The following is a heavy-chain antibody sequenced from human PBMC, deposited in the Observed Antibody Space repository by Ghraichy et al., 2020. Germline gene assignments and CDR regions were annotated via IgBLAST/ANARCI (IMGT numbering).Heavy chain of an antibody. J-gene: IGHJ6*02. D-gene: IGHD3-3*01. Sequence: GGSLRLSCAASGFTFSSYAMHWVRQAPGKGLEYVSAISSNGGSTYYANSVKGRFTISRDNSKNTLYLQMGSLRAEDMAVYYCARSRGRGATIFGVVINPTSYYGMDVWGQGTTVTVSS. CDR2: ISSNGGST. V-gene: IGHV3-64*01. CDR1: GFTFSSYA. CDR3: ARSRGRGATIFGVVINPTSYYGMDV.